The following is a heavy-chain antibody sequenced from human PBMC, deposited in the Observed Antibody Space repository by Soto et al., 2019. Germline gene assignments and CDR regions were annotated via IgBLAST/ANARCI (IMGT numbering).Heavy chain of an antibody. CDR2: IYYTGST. J-gene: IGHJ5*02. CDR1: GTSISSYF. V-gene: IGHV4-59*01. CDR3: SAFCDGGRCPYL. D-gene: IGHD2-15*01. Sequence: QVQLQESGPGLVKPSETLSLTCTVSGTSISSYFWTWVRQPPGKGLEWIGYIYYTGSTKYNPSLSGRVTLSVDTSKSQLSLKLSSVTAADTAVYFCSAFCDGGRCPYLWGQGTLVTVSS.